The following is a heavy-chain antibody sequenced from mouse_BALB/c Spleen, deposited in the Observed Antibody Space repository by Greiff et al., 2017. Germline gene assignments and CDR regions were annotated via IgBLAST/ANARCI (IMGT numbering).Heavy chain of an antibody. J-gene: IGHJ3*01. CDR2: INPSSGYT. Sequence: QVQLKESAAELARPGASVKMSCKASGYTFTSYTMHWVKQRPGQGLEWIGYINPSSGYTEYNQKFKDKTTLTADKSSSTAYMQLSSLTSEDSAVYYCAREGYYGPWFAYWGQGTLVTVSA. CDR1: GYTFTSYT. CDR3: AREGYYGPWFAY. V-gene: IGHV1-4*02. D-gene: IGHD1-1*01.